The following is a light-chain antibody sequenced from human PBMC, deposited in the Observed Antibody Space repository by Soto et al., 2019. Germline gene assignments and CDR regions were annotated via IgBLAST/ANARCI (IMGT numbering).Light chain of an antibody. J-gene: IGKJ1*01. CDR2: VAS. CDR3: QKYNSAPWT. Sequence: DIQMTQSPSSLSASVGDRVTITCRASQGISNYLAWYQQQPGKVPKLLIYVASTLQSGVPSRFSGSGSGTDFTITISRLQPEDVDTYYCQKYNSAPWTFGQGTKVEIK. V-gene: IGKV1-27*01. CDR1: QGISNY.